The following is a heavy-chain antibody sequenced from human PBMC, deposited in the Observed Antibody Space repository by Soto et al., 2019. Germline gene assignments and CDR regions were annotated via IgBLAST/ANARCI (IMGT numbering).Heavy chain of an antibody. Sequence: QVQLVQSGAEVKKPGASVKVSCKASGYTFTRSGISWVRQAPGQGLEWMGWISTYNGDTNYAQTFQGRVTMTTDTSTSTVFMELRSLRSDDKAVYYCAREGLAPYYYYGMDVWGQGTPVTVSS. CDR3: AREGLAPYYYYGMDV. J-gene: IGHJ6*02. V-gene: IGHV1-18*01. CDR2: ISTYNGDT. CDR1: GYTFTRSG.